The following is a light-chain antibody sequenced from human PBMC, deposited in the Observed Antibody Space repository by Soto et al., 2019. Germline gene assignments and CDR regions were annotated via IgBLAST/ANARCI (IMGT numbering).Light chain of an antibody. CDR3: HQYNDWPLT. V-gene: IGKV3-15*01. CDR2: GAS. Sequence: EIVMTQSPATLSVSPGESATLSCRASQSVSSNLAWYQQKAGQAPRLLIYGASTRATAIPARFSGSGSGTEFTLFISSLQSEDFAVYYCHQYNDWPLTFGGGTEVEIK. CDR1: QSVSSN. J-gene: IGKJ4*01.